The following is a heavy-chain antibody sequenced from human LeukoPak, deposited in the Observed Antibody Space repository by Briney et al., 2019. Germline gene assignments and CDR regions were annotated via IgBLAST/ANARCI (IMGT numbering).Heavy chain of an antibody. D-gene: IGHD2/OR15-2a*01. Sequence: GGSLRLSCAASEFSVGSNYMTWVRQAPGKGLEWVSLIYSGGSTYYADSVRGRFTVSRGYSKNTLYLQMKSLRVEDTAFYYCARDLSYFDYWGQGTLVTVSS. V-gene: IGHV3-53*01. J-gene: IGHJ4*02. CDR3: ARDLSYFDY. CDR2: IYSGGST. CDR1: EFSVGSNY.